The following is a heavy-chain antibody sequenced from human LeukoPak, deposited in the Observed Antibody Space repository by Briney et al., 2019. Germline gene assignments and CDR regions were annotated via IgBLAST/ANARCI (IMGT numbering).Heavy chain of an antibody. J-gene: IGHJ5*02. CDR1: GYTFTSYG. D-gene: IGHD1-14*01. CDR3: ARDRYPEREYNWFDP. CDR2: ISAYNGNT. Sequence: GASVKVSCKASGYTFTSYGISWVRQAPGQGLEWMGWISAYNGNTNYAQKLQGRVTMTTDTSTSTAYMELRSLRSDDTAVYYCARDRYPEREYNWFDPWGQGTLVTVSS. V-gene: IGHV1-18*01.